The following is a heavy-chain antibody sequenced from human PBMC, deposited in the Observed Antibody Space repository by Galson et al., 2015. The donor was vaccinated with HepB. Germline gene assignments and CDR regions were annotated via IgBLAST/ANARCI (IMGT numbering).Heavy chain of an antibody. CDR2: ISGSGGST. D-gene: IGHD4-17*01. CDR3: ASPSRPNYGYWPPGAFDN. J-gene: IGHJ4*03. Sequence: SLRLSCAASGFTFSSYAMSWVRQAPGKGLEWVSAISGSGGSTYYADSVKGRFTISRDNAKNSLYLQMNSLRAEDTAVYYCASPSRPNYGYWPPGAFDNWGQGTLVTVSS. V-gene: IGHV3-23*01. CDR1: GFTFSSYA.